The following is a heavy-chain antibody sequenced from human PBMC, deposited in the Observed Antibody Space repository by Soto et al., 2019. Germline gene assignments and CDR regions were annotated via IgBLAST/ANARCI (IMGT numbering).Heavy chain of an antibody. Sequence: QVQLVESGGGVVQPGRSLRLSCAASGFTFSSYGMHWVRQAPGKGLEWVAVISYDGSNKYYADSVMGRFTISRDNSKNTLYLQMNSLRAEDTAVYYCAKGKPRLLVAVALGFGGQGTLVTVSS. J-gene: IGHJ4*02. CDR2: ISYDGSNK. CDR1: GFTFSSYG. CDR3: AKGKPRLLVAVALGF. V-gene: IGHV3-30*18. D-gene: IGHD6-19*01.